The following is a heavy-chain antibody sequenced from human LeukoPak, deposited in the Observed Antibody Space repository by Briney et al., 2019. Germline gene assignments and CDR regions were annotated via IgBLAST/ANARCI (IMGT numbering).Heavy chain of an antibody. CDR1: KFSFSSYA. Sequence: GRSLRLSCAASKFSFSSYAMHWVRQAPGKGLEWVAVISYDTSNKYYADSVKGRFTISRDNAKNSLYLQMNSLRAEDTAVYYCARDRRRLGQQPDYWGQGTLVTVSS. J-gene: IGHJ4*02. D-gene: IGHD6-13*01. CDR2: ISYDTSNK. V-gene: IGHV3-30*03. CDR3: ARDRRRLGQQPDY.